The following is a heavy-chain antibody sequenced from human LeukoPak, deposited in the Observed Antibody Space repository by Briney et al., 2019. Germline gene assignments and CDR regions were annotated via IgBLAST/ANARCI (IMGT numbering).Heavy chain of an antibody. CDR3: ARGAITMVRGALNWFDP. CDR2: ISYDGSNK. D-gene: IGHD3-10*01. Sequence: SGGSLRLSCAASGFTFSSYAMHWVRQAPGKGLEWVAVISYDGSNKYYADSVKGRFTISRDNSKNTLYLQMNSLRAEDTAVYYCARGAITMVRGALNWFDPGGQGTLVTVSS. CDR1: GFTFSSYA. J-gene: IGHJ5*02. V-gene: IGHV3-30-3*01.